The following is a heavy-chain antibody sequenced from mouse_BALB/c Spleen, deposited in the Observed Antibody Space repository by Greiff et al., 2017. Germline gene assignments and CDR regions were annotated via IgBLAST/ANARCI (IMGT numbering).Heavy chain of an antibody. V-gene: IGHV5-17*02. CDR2: ISSGSSTI. CDR3: ARWDYGFAY. CDR1: GFTFSSFG. J-gene: IGHJ3*01. Sequence: EVQLVESGGGLVQPGGSRKLSCAASGFTFSSFGMHWVRQAPEKGLEWVAYISSGSSTIYYADTVKGRFTISRDNPKNTLFLQMTSLRSEDTAMYYCARWDYGFAYWGQGTLVTVSA. D-gene: IGHD1-1*02.